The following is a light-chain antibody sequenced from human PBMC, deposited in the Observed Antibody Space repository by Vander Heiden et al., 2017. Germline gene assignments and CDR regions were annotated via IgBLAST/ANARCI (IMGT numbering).Light chain of an antibody. CDR1: RIVGTN. J-gene: IGKJ2*01. Sequence: IIMTQSPATLPVSPGTRATLPCRASRIVGTNLAWYQQKPGQAPRLLISGASTRASGIPARFGGSGSGTEFTRTISSLQSEDFAVYYCLQSYDWPRTFGQGTKLEIK. V-gene: IGKV3-15*01. CDR3: LQSYDWPRT. CDR2: GAS.